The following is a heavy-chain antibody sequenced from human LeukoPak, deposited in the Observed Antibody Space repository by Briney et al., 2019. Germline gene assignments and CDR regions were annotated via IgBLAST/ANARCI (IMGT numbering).Heavy chain of an antibody. CDR1: GYTFTSYG. J-gene: IGHJ4*02. V-gene: IGHV1-18*01. D-gene: IGHD3-22*01. CDR3: AREVATYYYDSSGYYVY. Sequence: ASVKVSCKASGYTFTSYGISWVRQAPGQGLEWMGWISAYNGNTNYAQKLQGRVTMTTDTSTSTAYMELRSLRSDDTAAYYCAREVATYYYDSSGYYVYWGQGTLVTVSS. CDR2: ISAYNGNT.